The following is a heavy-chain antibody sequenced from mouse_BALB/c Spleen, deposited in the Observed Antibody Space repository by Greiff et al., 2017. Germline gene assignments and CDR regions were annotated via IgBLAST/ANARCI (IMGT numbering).Heavy chain of an antibody. J-gene: IGHJ3*01. CDR2: IDPANGNT. CDR1: GFNIKDTY. CDR3: ARRGDVGWFAY. V-gene: IGHV14-3*02. Sequence: VQLKESGAELVKPGASVKLSCTASGFNIKDTYMHWVKQRPEQGLEWIGRIDPANGNTKYDPKFQGKATITADTSSNTAYLQLSSLTSEDTAVYYCARRGDVGWFAYWGQGTLVTVSA.